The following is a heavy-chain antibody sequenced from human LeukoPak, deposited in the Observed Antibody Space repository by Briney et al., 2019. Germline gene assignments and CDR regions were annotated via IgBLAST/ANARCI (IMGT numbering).Heavy chain of an antibody. CDR2: IYYSGST. Sequence: PSQTLSLTCTVSGGSISSGDYYWSWIRQPPGKGLEWIGYIYYSGSTYYNPSLKSRVTISVDTSKNRFSLRLSSVTAADTAVYFCATHNSGYDSGNDAFGIWGQGTMVTVSS. J-gene: IGHJ3*02. V-gene: IGHV4-30-4*08. CDR3: ATHNSGYDSGNDAFGI. CDR1: GGSISSGDYY. D-gene: IGHD3-22*01.